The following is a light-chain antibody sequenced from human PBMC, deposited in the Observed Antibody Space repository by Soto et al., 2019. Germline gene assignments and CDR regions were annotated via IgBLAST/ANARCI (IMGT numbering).Light chain of an antibody. CDR3: QQRSNWPRT. V-gene: IGKV3-11*01. J-gene: IGKJ1*01. CDR1: QSVSSY. CDR2: DAS. Sequence: ELVLTQSPATLSLSPGERATLSCRASQSVSSYLAWYQQKPGQAPRLLLYDASNRATGIPARFSGSGSGTDFTLTISSLAPEDFAVYYCQQRSNWPRTFGQGTKVEIK.